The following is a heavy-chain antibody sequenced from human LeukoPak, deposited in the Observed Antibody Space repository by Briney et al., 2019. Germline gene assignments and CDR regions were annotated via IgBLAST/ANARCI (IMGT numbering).Heavy chain of an antibody. V-gene: IGHV7-4-1*02. J-gene: IGHJ3*02. CDR3: ARGIGAFDI. D-gene: IGHD3-3*01. Sequence: GASVKVSCKASGYTFTTYAMNWVRQAPGQGLEWMGWIDTKTGNPTYAKALTGRFVFSLDTSVSTAFLQINSLKAEDTAVYYCARGIGAFDIWGQGTMVTVSS. CDR1: GYTFTTYA. CDR2: IDTKTGNP.